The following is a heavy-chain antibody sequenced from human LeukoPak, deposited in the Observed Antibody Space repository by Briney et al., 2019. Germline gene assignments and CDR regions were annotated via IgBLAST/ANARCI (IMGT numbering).Heavy chain of an antibody. CDR3: ARDLSQMTTVTTPLGY. CDR2: INPSGGST. V-gene: IGHV1-46*01. CDR1: GYTFTSYY. D-gene: IGHD4-17*01. Sequence: ASVKVSCKASGYTFTSYYMHWVRQAPGHGLEWMGIINPSGGSTSYAQKFQGRVTMTRDTSTSTVYMELSSLRSEDTAVYYCARDLSQMTTVTTPLGYWGQGTLVTVSS. J-gene: IGHJ4*02.